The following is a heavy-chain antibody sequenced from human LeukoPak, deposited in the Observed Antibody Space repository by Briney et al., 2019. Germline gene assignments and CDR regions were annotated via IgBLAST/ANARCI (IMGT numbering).Heavy chain of an antibody. J-gene: IGHJ4*02. D-gene: IGHD3-10*01. CDR2: ISTSGST. Sequence: SETLSLTCTVSGGSISTYYWSWIRQPAGKGLEWNGHISTSGSTNYNPSLKSRVTMSVDTSKNQFSLRLRSVTAADTAVYYCAREVITMVRGVITFTGFDYWGQGTLVTVSS. CDR3: AREVITMVRGVITFTGFDY. V-gene: IGHV4-4*07. CDR1: GGSISTYY.